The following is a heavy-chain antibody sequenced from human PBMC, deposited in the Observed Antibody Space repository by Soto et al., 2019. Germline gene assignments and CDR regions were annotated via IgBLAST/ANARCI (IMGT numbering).Heavy chain of an antibody. D-gene: IGHD1-26*01. CDR2: IYYSGST. CDR3: ARAKWEVRGAFDI. CDR1: GGSVSSGSYY. J-gene: IGHJ3*02. Sequence: SETLSLTCTVSGGSVSSGSYYWSWIRQPPGKGLEWIGYIYYSGSTNYNPSLKSRVTISVDTSKNQFSLKLSSVTAADTAVYYCARAKWEVRGAFDIWGQGTMVTVSS. V-gene: IGHV4-61*01.